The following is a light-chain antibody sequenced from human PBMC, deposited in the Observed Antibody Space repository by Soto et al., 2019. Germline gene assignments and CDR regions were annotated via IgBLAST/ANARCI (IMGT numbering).Light chain of an antibody. CDR3: QQYGSSSIT. Sequence: EIVLTQSSGTLSLSPGERATLSCRASQSVSSSYLAWYQQKPGQAPRLLIYGASSRATGIPDRCSGSGSGTDFTLTISRLEPEDFAVYYCQQYGSSSITFGQGTRLEIK. J-gene: IGKJ5*01. CDR2: GAS. V-gene: IGKV3-20*01. CDR1: QSVSSSY.